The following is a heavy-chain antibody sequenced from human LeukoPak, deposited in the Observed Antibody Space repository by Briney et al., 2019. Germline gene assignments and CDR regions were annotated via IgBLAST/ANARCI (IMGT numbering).Heavy chain of an antibody. J-gene: IGHJ3*02. CDR3: AKRTDAFDI. CDR1: GFTFSSYE. CDR2: ISGSGGST. Sequence: GGSLRLSCAASGFTFSSYEMNWVRQAPGKGLEWVSDISGSGGSTYYADSVKGRFTISRDNSKNMLYLQMNSLRAEDTAVYFCAKRTDAFDIWGQGTMVTVSS. V-gene: IGHV3-23*01.